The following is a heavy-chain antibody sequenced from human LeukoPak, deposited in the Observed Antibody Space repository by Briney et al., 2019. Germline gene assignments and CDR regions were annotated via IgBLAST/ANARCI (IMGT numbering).Heavy chain of an antibody. CDR3: ARGRNRNDY. J-gene: IGHJ4*02. CDR1: GGSFSGYY. CDR2: IYYSGST. Sequence: PSETLSLTCAVYGGSFSGYYWSWIRQPPGKGLEWIGYIYYSGSTNYNPSLKSRVTISVDTSKNQFSLKLSSVTAADTAVYYCARGRNRNDYWGQGTLVTVSS. V-gene: IGHV4-59*01. D-gene: IGHD1-14*01.